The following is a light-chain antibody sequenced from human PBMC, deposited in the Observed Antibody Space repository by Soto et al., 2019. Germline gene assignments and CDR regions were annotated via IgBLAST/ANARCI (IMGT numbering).Light chain of an antibody. CDR3: QQLNTYPRT. CDR2: GAF. V-gene: IGKV1-9*01. J-gene: IGKJ1*01. CDR1: QDISRY. Sequence: DIQLTQSPAFLSASVGDRVTITCRASQDISRYFAWYQEKPGKAPKLLIYGAFTLQSGVPSRFSGRGSGTEFTLTISSLQPEDFATYYCQQLNTYPRTFGQGTKVEIK.